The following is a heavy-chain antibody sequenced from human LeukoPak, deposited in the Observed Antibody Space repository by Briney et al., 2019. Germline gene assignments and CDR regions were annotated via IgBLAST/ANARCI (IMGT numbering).Heavy chain of an antibody. D-gene: IGHD2-2*01. CDR2: AYYRSTWYN. V-gene: IGHV6-1*01. J-gene: IGHJ5*02. Sequence: SQTLSLTCAISGDSVSSNSVTWNWIRQSPSRGLEWLGRAYYRSTWYNDYAVSVRGRITVNPDTSKNQFSLHLSSVAPEDTAVYYCARRLTQYDCFDPWGQGILVTVSS. CDR3: ARRLTQYDCFDP. CDR1: GDSVSSNSVT.